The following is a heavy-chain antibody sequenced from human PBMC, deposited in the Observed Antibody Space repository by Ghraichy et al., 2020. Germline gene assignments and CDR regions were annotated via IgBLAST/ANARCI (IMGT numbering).Heavy chain of an antibody. Sequence: SETLSLTCTVSGGFISSYYWSWIRQPPGKGLEWIGYIYYTGSTNYNPSLKSRVTISVDTSKNQFSLNLRSVTAADTTVYYCARGDYPTHLTKWGQGTLVTVSS. J-gene: IGHJ4*02. CDR2: IYYTGST. D-gene: IGHD3-9*01. CDR1: GGFISSYY. CDR3: ARGDYPTHLTK. V-gene: IGHV4-59*01.